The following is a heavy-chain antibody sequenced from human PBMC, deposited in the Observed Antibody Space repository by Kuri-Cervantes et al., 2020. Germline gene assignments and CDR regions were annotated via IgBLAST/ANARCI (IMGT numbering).Heavy chain of an antibody. V-gene: IGHV3-23*01. CDR1: GITFSSYA. J-gene: IGHJ4*02. CDR2: ISGGGGST. Sequence: GESLKISCAASGITFSSYAMTWVRQAPGKGLEWVSAISGGGGSTYYADSVKGRFTISRDNSKNTLYLQMNSLRAEDTALYYCAKDPSGGQQLRVDYFDYWGQGTLVTVSS. CDR3: AKDPSGGQQLRVDYFDY. D-gene: IGHD6-13*01.